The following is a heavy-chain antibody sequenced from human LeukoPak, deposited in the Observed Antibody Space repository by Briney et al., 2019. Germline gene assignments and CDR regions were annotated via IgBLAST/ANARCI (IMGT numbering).Heavy chain of an antibody. D-gene: IGHD1-26*01. J-gene: IGHJ6*03. CDR1: GGSISSYY. V-gene: IGHV4-59*01. Sequence: SETLSLTPTVPGGSISSYYWSWIREPPGRGVGWIGYIYYSGSTNYNPSLKSRVTISVDTSKNQFSLKLSSVTAADTAVYYCARTIVGAARYYYYYYYMDVWGKGTTVTVSS. CDR2: IYYSGST. CDR3: ARTIVGAARYYYYYYYMDV.